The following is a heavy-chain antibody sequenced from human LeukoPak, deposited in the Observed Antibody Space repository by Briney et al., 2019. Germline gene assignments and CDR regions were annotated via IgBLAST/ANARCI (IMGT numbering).Heavy chain of an antibody. D-gene: IGHD1-26*01. CDR3: ASWSGSYYLFDY. CDR2: IYYSGST. CDR1: GGSISSSSYY. Sequence: PSETLSLTCTVSGGSISSSSYYWGWIRQPPGKGLEWIGSIYYSGSTYYNPSLKSRVTISVDTSKKQFSLKVSAVTAGDRAVYYFASWSGSYYLFDYWGQGTLVTVSS. V-gene: IGHV4-39*01. J-gene: IGHJ4*02.